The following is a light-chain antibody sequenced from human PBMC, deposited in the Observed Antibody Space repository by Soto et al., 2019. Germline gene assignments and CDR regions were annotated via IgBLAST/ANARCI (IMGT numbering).Light chain of an antibody. CDR2: GAF. CDR1: QSVSTNY. CDR3: QQYGSSPRT. V-gene: IGKV3-20*01. J-gene: IGKJ1*01. Sequence: ESVLTHSPGTLSLSPVERATLCCRASQSVSTNYLAWYQQKPGQAPWLLIYGAFNRAGGVPDRFSGSVSGTDFTLTISRLEPEDFAVYYCQQYGSSPRTFGQGTKVDIK.